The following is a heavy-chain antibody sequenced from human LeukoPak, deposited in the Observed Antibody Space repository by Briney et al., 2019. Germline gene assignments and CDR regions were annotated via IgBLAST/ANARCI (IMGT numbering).Heavy chain of an antibody. CDR1: GFTFSSYS. Sequence: GGSLRLSCAASGFTFSSYSMNWVRQAPGKGLEWVSYISSSSSTIYYADSVKGRFTISRDNAKNSLYLQMNSLRAEDTAVYYCARAVLGYYDSGDAFDIWGQGTMVTVSS. CDR2: ISSSSSTI. V-gene: IGHV3-48*01. CDR3: ARAVLGYYDSGDAFDI. D-gene: IGHD3-22*01. J-gene: IGHJ3*02.